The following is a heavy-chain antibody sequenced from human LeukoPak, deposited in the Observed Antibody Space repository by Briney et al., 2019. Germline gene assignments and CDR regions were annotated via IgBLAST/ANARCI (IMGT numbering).Heavy chain of an antibody. D-gene: IGHD3-22*01. CDR1: GGSISSYY. Sequence: PSETLCLTCTVSGGSISSYYWSWIRQPAGKGLEWIGRIYTSGSTNYNPSLKSRVTMSVDTSKNQFSLKLSSVTAAGAAVYYCARDEKMGSGYYYVLDYYYMDVWGKGTTVTVSS. J-gene: IGHJ6*03. V-gene: IGHV4-4*07. CDR3: ARDEKMGSGYYYVLDYYYMDV. CDR2: IYTSGST.